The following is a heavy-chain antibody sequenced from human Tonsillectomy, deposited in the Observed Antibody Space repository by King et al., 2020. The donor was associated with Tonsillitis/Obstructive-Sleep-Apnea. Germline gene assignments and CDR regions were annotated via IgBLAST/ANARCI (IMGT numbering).Heavy chain of an antibody. D-gene: IGHD3-16*01. Sequence: VQLVESGGGVVQPGRSLRLSCAASGFTFSSYAMHWVRQAPGKGLEWVAVISYDGNNKYYADSVKGRFTISRDNSKNTLYLQMNSLRTEDTAVYYCARVRSYSKYEVWDYYCGMAVWGHGTTVTVS. J-gene: IGHJ6*02. CDR2: ISYDGNNK. V-gene: IGHV3-30*04. CDR3: ARVRSYSKYEVWDYYCGMAV. CDR1: GFTFSSYA.